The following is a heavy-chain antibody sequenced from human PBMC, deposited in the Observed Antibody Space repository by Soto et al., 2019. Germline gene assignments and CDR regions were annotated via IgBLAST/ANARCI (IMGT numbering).Heavy chain of an antibody. J-gene: IGHJ3*02. CDR2: TYYRSKWYN. V-gene: IGHV6-1*01. Sequence: SQTLSLTCAISGDSVSSNSAAWNWIRQSPSRGLEWLGRTYYRSKWYNDYAVSVKSRITINPDTSKNQFSLQLNSVTPEDTAVYYCARDLRDYCTNGVCYEFTAFDIWGKGTMVTVSS. CDR1: GDSVSSNSAA. D-gene: IGHD2-8*01. CDR3: ARDLRDYCTNGVCYEFTAFDI.